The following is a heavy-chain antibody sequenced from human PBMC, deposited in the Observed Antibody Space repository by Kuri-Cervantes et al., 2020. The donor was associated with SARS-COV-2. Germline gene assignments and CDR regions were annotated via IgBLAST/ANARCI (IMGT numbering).Heavy chain of an antibody. J-gene: IGHJ6*03. Sequence: GGSLRLSCAASGFTFSSYGMHWVRQAPGKGLEWVAFIRYDGSNKYYADSVKGRFTISRDDSKNTLYLQMNSLKTEDTAVYYCTTDLRWRPELYYYYYMDVWGKGTTVTVSS. CDR1: GFTFSSYG. CDR3: TTDLRWRPELYYYYYMDV. V-gene: IGHV3-30*02. CDR2: IRYDGSNK. D-gene: IGHD1-7*01.